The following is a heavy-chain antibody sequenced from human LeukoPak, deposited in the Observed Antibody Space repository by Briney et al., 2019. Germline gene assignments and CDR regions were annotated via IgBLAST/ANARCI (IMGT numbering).Heavy chain of an antibody. CDR1: GGSFSGYY. D-gene: IGHD3-10*01. Sequence: PSETLSLTCAVYGGSFSGYYWSWIRQPPGKGLEWIGEINHSGSTNYNPSLKSRVTISVDTSKNRFSLKLSSVTAADTAVYYCARGRGLWFGELSRAFDYWGQGTLVTVSS. CDR3: ARGRGLWFGELSRAFDY. CDR2: INHSGST. V-gene: IGHV4-34*01. J-gene: IGHJ4*02.